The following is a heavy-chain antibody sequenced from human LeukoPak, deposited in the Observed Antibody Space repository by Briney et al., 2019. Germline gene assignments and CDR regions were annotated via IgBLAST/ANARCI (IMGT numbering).Heavy chain of an antibody. CDR2: IDSDGYST. J-gene: IGHJ5*02. Sequence: GGSLRLSCAASRFTFNTYWMHWVRQAPGKGLVWVSRIDSDGYSTAYADSVKGRFTISRDNAKNSLYLQMNSLRAEDTAVYYCARDRSSTGRNWFDPWGQGTLVTVSS. V-gene: IGHV3-74*01. D-gene: IGHD6-13*01. CDR3: ARDRSSTGRNWFDP. CDR1: RFTFNTYW.